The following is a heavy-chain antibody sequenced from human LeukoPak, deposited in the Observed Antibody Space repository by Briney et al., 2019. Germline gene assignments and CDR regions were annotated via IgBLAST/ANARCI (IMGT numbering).Heavy chain of an antibody. CDR3: AADFWSGFYYMDV. J-gene: IGHJ6*03. V-gene: IGHV1-69*04. D-gene: IGHD3-3*01. CDR1: GGTFGSYA. CDR2: IIPTLGIA. Sequence: GASVKVSCKASGGTFGSYAIRWVRQAPGQGLEWMGRIIPTLGIANYAQKFQERVTITRDMSTSTAYMELSSLRSEDTAVYYCAADFWSGFYYMDVWGKGTTVTVSS.